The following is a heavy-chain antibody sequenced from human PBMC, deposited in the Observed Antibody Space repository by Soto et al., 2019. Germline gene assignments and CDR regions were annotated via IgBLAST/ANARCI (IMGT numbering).Heavy chain of an antibody. CDR1: GDSFNDYY. V-gene: IGHV1-2*04. CDR3: ARESGGATATLDYYYFYMDV. J-gene: IGHJ6*03. D-gene: IGHD5-12*01. CDR2: INPNGGVT. Sequence: QVQLVQSGAEVRKPGASVTVSCRSSGDSFNDYYIHWVRQAPGQGFEWMGWINPNGGVTKYAQKFQGWVSMTRGTSIRTVYMQLSRLRSDDTAVYYCARESGGATATLDYYYFYMDVWGTGTTVTVSS.